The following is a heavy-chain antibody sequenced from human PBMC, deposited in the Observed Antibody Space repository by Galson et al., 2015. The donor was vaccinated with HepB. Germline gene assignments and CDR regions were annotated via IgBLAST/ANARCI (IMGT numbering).Heavy chain of an antibody. V-gene: IGHV4-31*03. Sequence: LSLTCSVSGASINTSNYYWSWIRQRPGKGLEWIGSISYSGSTYHNPSLRSRLSISIDTSRNHFSLNLTSVTAADTAVYYCARVSRDLGPARNYYRMDVWGQGSTVTVSS. CDR1: GASINTSNYY. CDR2: ISYSGST. J-gene: IGHJ6*02. CDR3: ARVSRDLGPARNYYRMDV. D-gene: IGHD5-24*01.